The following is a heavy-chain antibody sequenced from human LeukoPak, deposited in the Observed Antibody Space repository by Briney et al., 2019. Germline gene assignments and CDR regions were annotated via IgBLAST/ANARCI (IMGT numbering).Heavy chain of an antibody. CDR3: ARPLRRYNWNAFDI. Sequence: ARGSLRLSCAASGFTFSSYFMNWVRQAPGEGLEWVSSISSSSSYIYYADSVKGRFTISRDNAKNSLYLQMNSLRAEDTAVYYCARPLRRYNWNAFDIWGQGTMVTVSS. CDR2: ISSSSSYI. J-gene: IGHJ3*02. V-gene: IGHV3-21*01. D-gene: IGHD1-20*01. CDR1: GFTFSSYF.